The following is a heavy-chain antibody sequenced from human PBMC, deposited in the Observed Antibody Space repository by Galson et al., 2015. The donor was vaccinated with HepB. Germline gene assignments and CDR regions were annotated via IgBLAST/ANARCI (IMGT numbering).Heavy chain of an antibody. J-gene: IGHJ3*02. CDR3: ARDNPWEEGALDI. D-gene: IGHD1-26*01. CDR1: GDSVSSNSAA. CDR2: TYYRSKWYN. Sequence: CAISGDSVSSNSAAWNWIRQSPSRGLEWLGRTYYRSKWYNDYAVSVKSRIAINPDTSKNQFSLQLNSVTPEDTAVYYCARDNPWEEGALDIWGQGTMVTVSS. V-gene: IGHV6-1*01.